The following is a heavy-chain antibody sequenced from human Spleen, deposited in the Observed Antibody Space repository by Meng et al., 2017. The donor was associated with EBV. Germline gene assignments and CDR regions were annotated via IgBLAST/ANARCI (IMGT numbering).Heavy chain of an antibody. D-gene: IGHD3-22*01. Sequence: QVNLQRSGPGLVKPSGTLSLTCAVSGASIDSSDWWTWVRQAPGKGLEWIGEIHHSGTTNYNPSLESRVTISIDKSDNQFSLKLTSVTAADTAVYYCARGLGGHYPTMEYWGQGTLVTVSS. J-gene: IGHJ4*02. CDR2: IHHSGTT. V-gene: IGHV4-4*02. CDR1: GASIDSSDW. CDR3: ARGLGGHYPTMEY.